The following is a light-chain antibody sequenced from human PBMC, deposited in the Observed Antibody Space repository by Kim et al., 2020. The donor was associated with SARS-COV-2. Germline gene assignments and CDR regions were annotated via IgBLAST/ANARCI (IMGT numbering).Light chain of an antibody. CDR2: YDS. CDR3: QVWDSGTNHYV. J-gene: IGLJ1*01. Sequence: VHWYQQKPAQAPVLVMFYDSDRPPGIPERFSGSNSGSTAPLTISRADAGDEADYYCQVWDSGTNHYVFGSGTKVTVL. V-gene: IGLV3-21*04.